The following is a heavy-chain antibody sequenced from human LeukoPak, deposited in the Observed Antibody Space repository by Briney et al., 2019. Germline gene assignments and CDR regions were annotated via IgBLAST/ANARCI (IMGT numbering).Heavy chain of an antibody. D-gene: IGHD5-18*01. CDR2: IYYSGST. J-gene: IGHJ4*02. CDR1: GYSISSGYY. Sequence: SETLSLTCTVSGYSISSGYYWGWIRQPPGKGLEWIGYIYYSGSTNYNPSLKSRVTISVDTSKNQFSLKLSSVTAADTAVYYCARGHEDKAMSYFDYWGQGTLVTISS. V-gene: IGHV4-61*01. CDR3: ARGHEDKAMSYFDY.